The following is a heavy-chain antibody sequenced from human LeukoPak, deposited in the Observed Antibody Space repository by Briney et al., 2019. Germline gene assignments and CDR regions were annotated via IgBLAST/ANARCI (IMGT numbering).Heavy chain of an antibody. Sequence: PGGSLRLSCAASGFTFSSYGMSWVRQAPGKGLEWVSAISGSGGSTYYADSVKGRFTISRDNAKNSLYLQMNSLRAEDTAVYYCARGEMVVAVSVYWGQGTLVTVSS. V-gene: IGHV3-23*01. CDR3: ARGEMVVAVSVY. CDR2: ISGSGGST. CDR1: GFTFSSYG. D-gene: IGHD2-15*01. J-gene: IGHJ4*02.